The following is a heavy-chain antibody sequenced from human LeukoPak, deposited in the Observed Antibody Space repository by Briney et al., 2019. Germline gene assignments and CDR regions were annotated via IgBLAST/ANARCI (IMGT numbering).Heavy chain of an antibody. CDR2: IYYSGST. D-gene: IGHD3-10*01. V-gene: IGHV4-59*12. Sequence: SETLSLTCTVSGGSISSYYWSWIRQPPGKGLEWIGYIYYSGSTNYNPSLKSRVTISVDTSKNQFSLKLSSVTAADTAVYYCARGVGEPSFDYWGQGTLVTVSS. CDR3: ARGVGEPSFDY. J-gene: IGHJ4*02. CDR1: GGSISSYY.